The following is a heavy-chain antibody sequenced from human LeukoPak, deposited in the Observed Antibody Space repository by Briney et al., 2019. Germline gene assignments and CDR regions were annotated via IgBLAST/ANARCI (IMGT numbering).Heavy chain of an antibody. CDR2: IYYSGST. CDR1: GGSISSSSYY. D-gene: IGHD5-24*01. Sequence: PSETLSLTCTVSGGSISSSSYYWGWIRQPPGKGLEWIGSIYYSGSTYYNPSLKSRVTISVDTSKNQFSLKLSSVTAADTAVYYCARFERWLQFGFYYWGQGTLVTVSS. J-gene: IGHJ4*02. CDR3: ARFERWLQFGFYY. V-gene: IGHV4-39*01.